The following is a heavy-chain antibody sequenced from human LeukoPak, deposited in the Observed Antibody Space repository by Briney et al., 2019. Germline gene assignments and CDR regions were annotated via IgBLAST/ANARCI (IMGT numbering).Heavy chain of an antibody. CDR1: GFTFSSYC. Sequence: GGSLRLSCAASGFTFSSYCMNWVRQAPGKGLEWVANINTDESEKYYVDSVKGRFTISRDNAKNSLYLQMSNLRAEDTAVYFCARGGGLDVWGQGATVTVSS. CDR2: INTDESEK. CDR3: ARGGGLDV. D-gene: IGHD3-16*01. V-gene: IGHV3-7*03. J-gene: IGHJ6*02.